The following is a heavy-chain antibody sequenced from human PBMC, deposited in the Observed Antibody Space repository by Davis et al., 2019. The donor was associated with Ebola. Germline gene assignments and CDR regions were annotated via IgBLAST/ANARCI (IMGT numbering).Heavy chain of an antibody. CDR2: ISYDGSNK. Sequence: GESLKISCAASGFSLSDYWMHWVRQAPGKGLEWVAVISYDGSNKYYADSVKGRFTISRDNSKNTLYLQMNSLRAEDTAVYYCAKGQWLLVPSLLPPFDYWGQGTLVTVSS. V-gene: IGHV3-30*18. J-gene: IGHJ4*02. CDR1: GFSLSDYW. CDR3: AKGQWLLVPSLLPPFDY. D-gene: IGHD6-19*01.